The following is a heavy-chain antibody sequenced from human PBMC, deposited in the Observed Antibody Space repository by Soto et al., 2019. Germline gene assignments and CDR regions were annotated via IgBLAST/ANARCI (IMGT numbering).Heavy chain of an antibody. Sequence: ASVKVSSKASGYTFTSYGISWVRQAPGQGLEWMGIINPSGGGTSYAQKFQGRVTMTRDTSTSTVYMELSSLRSEDTAVYYCAIDGYDFWSGFTNYYGMDVWGQGTTVTVSS. CDR2: INPSGGGT. J-gene: IGHJ6*02. V-gene: IGHV1-46*01. CDR1: GYTFTSYG. CDR3: AIDGYDFWSGFTNYYGMDV. D-gene: IGHD3-3*01.